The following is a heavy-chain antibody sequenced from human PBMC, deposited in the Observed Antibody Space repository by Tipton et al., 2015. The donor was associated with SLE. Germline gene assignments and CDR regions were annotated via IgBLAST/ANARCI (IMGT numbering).Heavy chain of an antibody. D-gene: IGHD2-15*01. CDR1: GFTFKNFA. J-gene: IGHJ4*02. V-gene: IGHV3-30*04. Sequence: SLRLSCAASGFTFKNFAMHWVRQAPGKGLEWVAVISYDGSTNYYADSVKGRFTISRDNSKNTLYLQMHSLRSEDAAVYYCAKDWGGASFIFDYWGQGTLVTVSS. CDR3: AKDWGGASFIFDY. CDR2: ISYDGSTN.